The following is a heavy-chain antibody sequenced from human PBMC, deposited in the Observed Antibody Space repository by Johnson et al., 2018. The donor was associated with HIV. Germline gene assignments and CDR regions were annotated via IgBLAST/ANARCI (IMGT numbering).Heavy chain of an antibody. CDR1: GFTFDYYW. CDR3: ARGGAGGNSGGAFDI. CDR2: IYSGGST. V-gene: IGHV3-53*01. D-gene: IGHD4-23*01. J-gene: IGHJ3*02. Sequence: EVQLVESGGTVIRPGGSLRLSCAASGFTFDYYWMHWVRQAPGKGLEWVSVIYSGGSTYYADSVKGRFTISRDNSKNTLYLQMNSLRAEDTAVYYCARGGAGGNSGGAFDIWGQGTMVTVSS.